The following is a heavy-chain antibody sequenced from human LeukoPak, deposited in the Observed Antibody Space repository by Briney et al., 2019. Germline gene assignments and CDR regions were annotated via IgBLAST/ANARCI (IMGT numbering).Heavy chain of an antibody. CDR3: ASDSGSYSKPEGIDY. CDR2: IIGSGGSP. D-gene: IGHD1-26*01. CDR1: RFTLNNYA. V-gene: IGHV3-23*01. Sequence: SLTLSCPASRFTLNNYAMSEVRQAPAKGVEGVAGIIGSGGSPSYADSVKGRFTISRDNSKNTLYLQMNSLRAEDTAVYYCASDSGSYSKPEGIDYWGQGALVTVSS. J-gene: IGHJ4*02.